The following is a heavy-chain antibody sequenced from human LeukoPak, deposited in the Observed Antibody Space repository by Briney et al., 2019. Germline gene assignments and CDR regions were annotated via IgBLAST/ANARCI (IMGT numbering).Heavy chain of an antibody. D-gene: IGHD2-15*01. CDR3: AKARYCSGGSCYSDY. J-gene: IGHJ4*02. V-gene: IGHV3-23*01. CDR2: ISGSGGST. CDR1: GFTFSSYA. Sequence: PGGSLRLSCAASGFTFSSYAMSWVRQAPGKGLEWVSAISGSGGSTYYADSVKGRFTISRDNSKNTLYLQMNSLRAEDTAVYYCAKARYCSGGSCYSDYWGQGTLVTASS.